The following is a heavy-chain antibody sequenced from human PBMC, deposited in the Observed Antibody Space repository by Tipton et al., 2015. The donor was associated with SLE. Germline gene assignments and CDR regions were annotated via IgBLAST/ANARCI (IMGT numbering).Heavy chain of an antibody. CDR2: ISRDGSTT. J-gene: IGHJ6*02. D-gene: IGHD6-19*01. Sequence: SLRLSCAASGFMFRTYTMNWVRQAPGKGLVWISRISRDGSTTYYTDSVKGRFTISRDNAKNTVYLQMNSLSGDDTAVYYCGRGVYSESSVGMDVWGQGTTVTVSS. V-gene: IGHV3-74*01. CDR1: GFMFRTYT. CDR3: GRGVYSESSVGMDV.